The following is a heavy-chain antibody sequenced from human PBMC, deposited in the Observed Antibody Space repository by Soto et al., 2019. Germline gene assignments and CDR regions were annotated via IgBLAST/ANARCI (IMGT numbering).Heavy chain of an antibody. V-gene: IGHV1-69*12. CDR1: GGTFSNYP. CDR3: ASGNHTWLQLWYFDL. D-gene: IGHD5-12*01. Sequence: QVQLVQSGAEVKKPGSSVKVSCKASGGTFSNYPISWVRQAPGQGLEWMGGIIPIFGTVNYAQKFQGRVTITADESTSTAYMELSSLISEDTAVYYCASGNHTWLQLWYFDLWGRGTLVTVSS. J-gene: IGHJ2*01. CDR2: IIPIFGTV.